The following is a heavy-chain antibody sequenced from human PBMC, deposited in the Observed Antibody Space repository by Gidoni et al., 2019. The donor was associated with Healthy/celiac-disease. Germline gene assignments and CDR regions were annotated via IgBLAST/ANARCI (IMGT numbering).Heavy chain of an antibody. Sequence: QLQLQESGPGLVKPSETRSLTCTVSGGSISSSSSYWGWIRQPPGKGLEWIGSVYYSGRTYYNPSLKSRVTISVDTSKNQLSLKLTSVTAADTTVYYCARQELHGTSFDYWGQGTLVTVSS. CDR2: VYYSGRT. CDR3: ARQELHGTSFDY. J-gene: IGHJ4*02. CDR1: GGSISSSSSY. D-gene: IGHD1-1*01. V-gene: IGHV4-39*01.